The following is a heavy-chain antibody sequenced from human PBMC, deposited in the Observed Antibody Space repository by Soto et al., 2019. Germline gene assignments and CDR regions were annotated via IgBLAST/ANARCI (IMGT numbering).Heavy chain of an antibody. D-gene: IGHD3-3*01. CDR3: AKAHGGDYDFWSGYVFDY. V-gene: IGHV3-23*01. Sequence: VQLLESGGGLVQPGGSLRLSCAASGFTFSSYAMSWVRQAPGKGLEWVSAISGSGGSTYYADSVKGRFTISRDNSKNTLYLQMNSLRAEDTAVYYCAKAHGGDYDFWSGYVFDYWGQGTLVTVSS. J-gene: IGHJ4*02. CDR2: ISGSGGST. CDR1: GFTFSSYA.